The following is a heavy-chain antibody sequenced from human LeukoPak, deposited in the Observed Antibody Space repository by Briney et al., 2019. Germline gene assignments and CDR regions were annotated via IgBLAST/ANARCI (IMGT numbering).Heavy chain of an antibody. CDR2: IYYSGST. Sequence: PSETLSLTCTVSGGTISSSSYYWGWIRQPPGKGLEWIGNIYYSGSTYYNPSLKSRVTMSVDTSENHFSLKLSSVTAADTAVYYCARFTILGVGVNYFDYWGQGTLVAVSS. CDR1: GGTISSSSYY. J-gene: IGHJ4*02. D-gene: IGHD3-3*01. CDR3: ARFTILGVGVNYFDY. V-gene: IGHV4-39*02.